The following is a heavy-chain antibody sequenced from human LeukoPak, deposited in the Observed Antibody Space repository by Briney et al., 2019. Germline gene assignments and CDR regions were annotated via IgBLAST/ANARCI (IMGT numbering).Heavy chain of an antibody. CDR2: INHSGRT. CDR3: ASGFCGFWEFDS. D-gene: IGHD1-26*01. CDR1: GGSFSGYY. V-gene: IGHV4-34*01. J-gene: IGHJ4*02. Sequence: PSETLSLTCAVYGGSFSGYYWSWIRQPPGKGLEWIGEINHSGRTNYNPSLKSRVTISVDTPKNQLSLHLSSVTAADAGVYYCASGFCGFWEFDSWGQGTLVTVPS.